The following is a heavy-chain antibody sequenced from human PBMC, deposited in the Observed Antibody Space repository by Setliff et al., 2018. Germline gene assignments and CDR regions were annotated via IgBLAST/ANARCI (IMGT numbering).Heavy chain of an antibody. J-gene: IGHJ4*02. CDR1: GGSISSSSYY. CDR3: ARDAKYSGSYY. Sequence: SETLSLTCTVSGGSISSSSYYWGWIRQPPGKGLEWIGSIYYSGSTYYNPSLKSRVTISVDTSKNQFSLKLSSVTAADTAVYYCARDAKYSGSYYWGQGTLVTVSS. D-gene: IGHD1-26*01. V-gene: IGHV4-39*02. CDR2: IYYSGST.